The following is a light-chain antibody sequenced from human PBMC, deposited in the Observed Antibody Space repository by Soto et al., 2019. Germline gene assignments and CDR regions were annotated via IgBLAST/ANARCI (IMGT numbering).Light chain of an antibody. V-gene: IGLV1-40*01. Sequence: QAVVTQPPSVSGAPGQRVTISCTGSSSNIGAGYEVHWYQQLPGTAPKLLIYANNNRPSGVPDRFSASRSGTSASLAITGLQAEDEADYYCQSYDSSLNVVFGGGTKLTVL. CDR2: ANN. J-gene: IGLJ2*01. CDR3: QSYDSSLNVV. CDR1: SSNIGAGYE.